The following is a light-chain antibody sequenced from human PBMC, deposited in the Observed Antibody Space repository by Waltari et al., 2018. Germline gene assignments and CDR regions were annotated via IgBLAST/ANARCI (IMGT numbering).Light chain of an antibody. J-gene: IGKJ1*01. CDR1: QSLVHSDGNTY. Sequence: DVVMTQSPLSLPVTLGQSASISCRSSQSLVHSDGNTYLNWFHQRPGQSPRQLFYKVSKRDPGVPDRISGSGSGTDFTLEISRVEAEDVGLYYCMQGTHWPWTFGQGTKVDIK. V-gene: IGKV2-30*02. CDR3: MQGTHWPWT. CDR2: KVS.